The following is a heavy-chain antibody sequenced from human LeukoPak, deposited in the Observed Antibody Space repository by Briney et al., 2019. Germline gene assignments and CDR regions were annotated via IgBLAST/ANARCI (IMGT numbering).Heavy chain of an antibody. CDR2: ISGSSSYI. D-gene: IGHD1-26*01. Sequence: GGSLRLSCAASGFTFSSYSMNWVRQAPGKGLEWVSTISGSSSYIYYADSVKGRFTISRHNAKNSLYLQLNSLRAEDTAVYYCAKGSGSYYLVYFDCWGQGTLVTVSS. CDR3: AKGSGSYYLVYFDC. V-gene: IGHV3-21*04. J-gene: IGHJ4*02. CDR1: GFTFSSYS.